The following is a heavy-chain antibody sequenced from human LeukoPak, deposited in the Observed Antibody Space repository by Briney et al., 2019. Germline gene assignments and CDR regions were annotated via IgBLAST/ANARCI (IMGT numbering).Heavy chain of an antibody. J-gene: IGHJ3*02. V-gene: IGHV4-34*01. CDR3: ARVTSTTDI. CDR2: INHSGST. D-gene: IGHD1-14*01. CDR1: GGSFSGYY. Sequence: SGTLSLTCAVYGGSFSGYYWSWIRQPPGKGLEWIGEINHSGSTNYNPSLKSRVTISVDTSKNRSSLKLSSVTAADTAVYYCARVTSTTDIWGQGTMVTVSS.